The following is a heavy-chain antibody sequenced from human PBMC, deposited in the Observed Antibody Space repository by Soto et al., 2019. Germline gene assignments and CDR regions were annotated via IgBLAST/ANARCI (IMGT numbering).Heavy chain of an antibody. CDR1: GYTFTSYG. CDR3: ARVPPRWGSSWYSDY. Sequence: QVQLVQSGAEVKKPGASVKVSCKASGYTFTSYGISWVRQAPGQGLEWMGWISAYNGNTNYAQKLQGRVTMTTDTSTSTAYMELRSLRSGDTAVYYCARVPPRWGSSWYSDYWGQGTLVTVSS. D-gene: IGHD6-13*01. J-gene: IGHJ4*02. CDR2: ISAYNGNT. V-gene: IGHV1-18*04.